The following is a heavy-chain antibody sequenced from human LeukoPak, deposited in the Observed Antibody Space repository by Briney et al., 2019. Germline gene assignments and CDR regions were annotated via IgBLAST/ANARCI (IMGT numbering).Heavy chain of an antibody. J-gene: IGHJ4*02. CDR3: ARHRVPRSGWYGDFDY. CDR1: GGSISSYY. CDR2: IYYSGST. D-gene: IGHD6-19*01. Sequence: KPSETLSLTCTVSGGSISSYYWSWIRRPPGKGLEWIGYIYYSGSTNYNPSLKSRVTISVDTSKNQFSLKLSSVTAADTAVYYCARHRVPRSGWYGDFDYWGQGTLVTVSS. V-gene: IGHV4-59*08.